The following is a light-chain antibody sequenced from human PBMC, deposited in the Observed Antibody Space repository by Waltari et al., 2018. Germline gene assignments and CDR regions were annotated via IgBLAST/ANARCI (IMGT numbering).Light chain of an antibody. V-gene: IGKV3-11*01. CDR1: QSVYTY. Sequence: EIVLTQSPATLSLSPGESATFSCRASQSVYTYLAWYQQKPGQAPRLLIFDGSNRATGVPARFVGSGSGADFTLTISRLEPEDVAVYYCQERSNWPGGSFGGGTKVEIK. J-gene: IGKJ4*01. CDR3: QERSNWPGGS. CDR2: DGS.